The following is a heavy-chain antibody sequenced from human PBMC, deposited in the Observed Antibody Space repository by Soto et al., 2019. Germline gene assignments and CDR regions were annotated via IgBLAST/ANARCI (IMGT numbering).Heavy chain of an antibody. V-gene: IGHV3-23*01. CDR3: AIGRAITVFGAITHFAS. CDR2: ISGNSGTT. CDR1: GFNFSNYA. D-gene: IGHD3-3*01. J-gene: IGHJ4*02. Sequence: EVQLLESGGDFKQPGGSLRLSCEGSGFNFSNYALNWVRQAPGKRLEWVSVISGNSGTTYYAASVKGRFTISRDNSKKTLYLQMTRLTALDTAVYYCAIGRAITVFGAITHFASWGQGTLVTVSS.